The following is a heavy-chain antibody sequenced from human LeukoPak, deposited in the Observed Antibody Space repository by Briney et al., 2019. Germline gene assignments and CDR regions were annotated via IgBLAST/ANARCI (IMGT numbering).Heavy chain of an antibody. CDR2: ISSSSSTI. CDR3: ERESWNDGGDYYYMDV. CDR1: GFTFSSYS. D-gene: IGHD1-1*01. J-gene: IGHJ6*03. Sequence: GGSLRLSCAASGFTFSSYSMNWVRQAPGKGLEWVSYISSSSSTIYYADSVKGRFTISRDNAKNSLYLQMNSLRAEDTAVYYCERESWNDGGDYYYMDVWGKGTTVTVSS. V-gene: IGHV3-48*04.